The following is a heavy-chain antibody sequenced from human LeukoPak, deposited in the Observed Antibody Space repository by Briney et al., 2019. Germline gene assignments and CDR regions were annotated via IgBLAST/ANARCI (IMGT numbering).Heavy chain of an antibody. CDR3: ARVQQSQIDYYFDY. CDR1: GGSISSGSYY. D-gene: IGHD3-9*01. Sequence: KSSETLSLTCTVSGGSISSGSYYWSWIRQPAGKGLEWIGRIYTSGSTNYNPSLKSRVTISIDTSKNQFSLKLSSVTAADTAVYYCARVQQSQIDYYFDYWGQGTLVTVSS. V-gene: IGHV4-61*02. CDR2: IYTSGST. J-gene: IGHJ4*02.